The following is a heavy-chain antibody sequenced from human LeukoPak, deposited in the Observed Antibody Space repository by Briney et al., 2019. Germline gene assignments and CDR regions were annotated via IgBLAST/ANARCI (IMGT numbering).Heavy chain of an antibody. D-gene: IGHD6-13*01. J-gene: IGHJ4*02. Sequence: GGSLRLSCAASGFTFDDYVMHWVRQAPGKGLEWVSGISWNSGSIGYADSVKGRFTISRDNAKNSLHLQMNSLRAEDTALYYCAKEGQQLGYRVISLNYFDYWGQGTLVTVSS. V-gene: IGHV3-9*01. CDR2: ISWNSGSI. CDR1: GFTFDDYV. CDR3: AKEGQQLGYRVISLNYFDY.